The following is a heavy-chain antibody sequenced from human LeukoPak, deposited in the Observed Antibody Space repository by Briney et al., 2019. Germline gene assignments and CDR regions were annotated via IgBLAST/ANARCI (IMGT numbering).Heavy chain of an antibody. V-gene: IGHV3-23*01. J-gene: IGHJ4*02. CDR1: GFTFSSYA. CDR3: AKGSGSYYTRSPFDY. D-gene: IGHD1-26*01. Sequence: GGSLRLSCAASGFTFSSYAMSWVRQAPGKGLEWVSAISGSGGSTYYADSVKGRFTIFRDNSKNTLYLQMNSLRAEDTAVYYCAKGSGSYYTRSPFDYWGQGTLVTVSS. CDR2: ISGSGGST.